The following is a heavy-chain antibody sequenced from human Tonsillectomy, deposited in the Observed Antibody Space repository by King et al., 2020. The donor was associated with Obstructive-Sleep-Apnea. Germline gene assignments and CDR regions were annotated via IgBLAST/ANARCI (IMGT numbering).Heavy chain of an antibody. Sequence: VTLKESGPALVKPTQTLTLTCSFSGFSLRASGMGVTWIRQPPGKALEWLARIDWGEDKDYSTSLKTRLTISKDTSKKQRVLTMTNMDTADTATYYCARTLWDTVMDPHFDYWGQGTLVTVSS. CDR3: ARTLWDTVMDPHFDY. J-gene: IGHJ4*02. D-gene: IGHD5-18*01. V-gene: IGHV2-70*04. CDR1: GFSLRASGMG. CDR2: IDWGEDK.